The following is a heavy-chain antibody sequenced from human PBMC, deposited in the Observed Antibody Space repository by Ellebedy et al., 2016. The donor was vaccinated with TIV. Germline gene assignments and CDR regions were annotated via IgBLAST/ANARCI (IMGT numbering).Heavy chain of an antibody. CDR2: IYSGGST. J-gene: IGHJ4*02. CDR3: AREYSSSSFDY. D-gene: IGHD6-6*01. CDR1: GFTVSSNY. Sequence: GESLKISCAASGFTVSSNYMSWVRQAPGKGLEWVSVIYSGGSTYYADSVKGRFTISRDNSKNTLYLQMNSLRAEDTAVYYCAREYSSSSFDYWGQGTLVTVSS. V-gene: IGHV3-66*01.